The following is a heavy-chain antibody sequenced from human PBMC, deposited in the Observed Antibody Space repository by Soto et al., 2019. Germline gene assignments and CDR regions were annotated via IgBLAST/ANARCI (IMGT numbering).Heavy chain of an antibody. D-gene: IGHD3-9*01. CDR1: GFSLSTSGVG. CDR2: IYWDDDK. V-gene: IGHV2-5*02. CDR3: ARHIPSGYNDAFDI. J-gene: IGHJ3*02. Sequence: QITLKESGPTLVKPTQTLTLTCTFSGFSLSTSGVGLGWIRQPPGKALEWVTLIYWDDDKRYSPSLKSRITITKDTSKSQVVLTMSNMDPVDTGTYYCARHIPSGYNDAFDIWGQGTMVTVSS.